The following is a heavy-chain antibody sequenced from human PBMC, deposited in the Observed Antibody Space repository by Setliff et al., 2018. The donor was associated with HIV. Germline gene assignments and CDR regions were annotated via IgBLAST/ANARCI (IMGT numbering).Heavy chain of an antibody. CDR2: ISWNGVSI. J-gene: IGHJ4*02. V-gene: IGHV3-9*01. Sequence: GGSLRLSCAASGFIFDDYAMHWVRQVPGKGLEWVSGISWNGVSIGYADSVKGRFTISRGNAKSSLYLQMNSLRAEDTAVYYCTRDGSGWSQDWGQGTLVPVSS. D-gene: IGHD6-19*01. CDR3: TRDGSGWSQD. CDR1: GFIFDDYA.